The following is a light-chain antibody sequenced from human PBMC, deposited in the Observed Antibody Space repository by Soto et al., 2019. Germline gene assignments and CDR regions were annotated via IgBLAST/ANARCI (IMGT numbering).Light chain of an antibody. Sequence: QSVLTQPPSASGTPGQRVTISCYGTSSNIGTNYVYWSQHLPGTAPKLLIYRNNQRPSGVPDRFSGSKSGTSASLAISGLQSEDEADYYCAAWDDSLSAWVFGGGPKLTVL. J-gene: IGLJ3*02. CDR3: AAWDDSLSAWV. V-gene: IGLV1-47*01. CDR1: SSNIGTNY. CDR2: RNN.